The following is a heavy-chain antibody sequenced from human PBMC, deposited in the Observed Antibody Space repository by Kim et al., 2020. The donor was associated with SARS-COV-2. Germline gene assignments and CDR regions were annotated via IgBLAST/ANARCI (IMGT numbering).Heavy chain of an antibody. CDR1: GGSFSGYY. Sequence: SETLSLTCAVYGGSFSGYYLNWIRQPPGKGLEWIGEISHSEGTSYKSSLKSRVNMSVDTSKNHFSLELSSVTAADTAVYYCTRGEDRAKLGYWGQGTLVT. J-gene: IGHJ4*02. V-gene: IGHV4-34*01. D-gene: IGHD5-18*01. CDR2: ISHSEGT. CDR3: TRGEDRAKLGY.